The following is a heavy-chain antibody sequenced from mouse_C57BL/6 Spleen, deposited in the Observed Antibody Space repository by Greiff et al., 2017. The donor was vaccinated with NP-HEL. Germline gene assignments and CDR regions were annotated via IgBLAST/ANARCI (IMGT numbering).Heavy chain of an antibody. Sequence: DVKLVESGGGLVQPGGSMKLSCVASGFTFSNYWMNWVRQSPEKGLEWVAQIRLKSDNYATHYAESVKGRFTISRDDSKSSVYLQMNNLRAEDTGIYYCSLYYDYDGFAYWGQGTLVTVSA. D-gene: IGHD2-4*01. CDR3: SLYYDYDGFAY. CDR2: IRLKSDNYAT. V-gene: IGHV6-3*01. J-gene: IGHJ3*01. CDR1: GFTFSNYW.